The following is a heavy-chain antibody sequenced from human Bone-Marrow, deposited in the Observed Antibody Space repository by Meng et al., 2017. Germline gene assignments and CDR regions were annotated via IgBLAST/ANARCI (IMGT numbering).Heavy chain of an antibody. CDR1: GDSISSDIW. Sequence: QVQLQESGPGLVKPSGTLSLTCTVSGDSISSDIWWSWVRQPPGKGLEWIGEVYHRGDTNYNPSLKSRVDISVDKSKNQFYLSLFSVTAADTAVYYCARGFIDVGWFDAWGQGTLVTVSS. CDR2: VYHRGDT. V-gene: IGHV4-4*02. D-gene: IGHD2-15*01. J-gene: IGHJ5*02. CDR3: ARGFIDVGWFDA.